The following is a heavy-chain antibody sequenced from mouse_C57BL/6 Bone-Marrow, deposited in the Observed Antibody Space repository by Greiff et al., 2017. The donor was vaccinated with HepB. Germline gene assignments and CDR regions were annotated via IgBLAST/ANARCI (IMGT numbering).Heavy chain of an antibody. Sequence: EVKLQESGGGLVQPGGSLKLSCAASGFTFSDYGMAWVRQAPRKGPEWVAFISNLAYSIYYADTVTGRFTISRENAKNTLYLEMSSLRSEDTAMYYCARLAYYSNYGFAYWGQGTLVTVSA. CDR3: ARLAYYSNYGFAY. J-gene: IGHJ3*01. CDR1: GFTFSDYG. D-gene: IGHD2-5*01. CDR2: ISNLAYSI. V-gene: IGHV5-15*01.